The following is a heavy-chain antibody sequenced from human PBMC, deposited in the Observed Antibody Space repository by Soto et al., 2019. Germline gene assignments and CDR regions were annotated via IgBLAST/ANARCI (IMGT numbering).Heavy chain of an antibody. D-gene: IGHD3-16*02. CDR2: ISPNSGGT. V-gene: IGHV1-2*02. J-gene: IGHJ4*02. CDR3: ARSPKIYYDYVSGRYRSYYFDY. CDR1: GYTFTGYY. Sequence: ASVKVSCKASGYTFTGYYMHWVRQAPGQGLEWMGWISPNSGGTNYAQQFQGRVTMTRDTSISTAYMELSRLRYDDTAVYYCARSPKIYYDYVSGRYRSYYFDYWGQGNLVTVSS.